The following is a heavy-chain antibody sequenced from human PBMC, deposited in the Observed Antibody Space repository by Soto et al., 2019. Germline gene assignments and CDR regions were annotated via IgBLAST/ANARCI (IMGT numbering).Heavy chain of an antibody. CDR1: GGTFSSYA. Sequence: SVKVSCKASGGTFSSYAISWVRQAPGQGLEWMGGIIPIFGTANYAQKLQGRVTMTTDTSTSTAYMELRSLRSDDTAVYYCARAPSSGWSRPSDYWGQGTLVTVSS. V-gene: IGHV1-69*05. CDR2: IIPIFGTA. J-gene: IGHJ4*02. D-gene: IGHD6-19*01. CDR3: ARAPSSGWSRPSDY.